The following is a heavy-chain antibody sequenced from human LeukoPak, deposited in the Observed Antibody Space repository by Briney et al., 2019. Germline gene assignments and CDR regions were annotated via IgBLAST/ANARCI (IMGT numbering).Heavy chain of an antibody. CDR2: IITILGIA. D-gene: IGHD6-19*01. J-gene: IGHJ4*02. Sequence: ASVKVSCKASGGTFSSYAISWVRQAPGQGLEWMGRIITILGIANYAQKFQGRVTITADKSTSTAYMGLRSLRSADTAVYYCASVTAVAGTLLDYWGQGTLVTVSS. CDR1: GGTFSSYA. V-gene: IGHV1-69*04. CDR3: ASVTAVAGTLLDY.